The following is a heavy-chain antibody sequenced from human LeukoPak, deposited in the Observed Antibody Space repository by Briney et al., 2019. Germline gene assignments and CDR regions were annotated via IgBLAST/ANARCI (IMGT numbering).Heavy chain of an antibody. CDR1: GFTFSSYA. Sequence: GGSLRLSCAASGFTFSSYAMSWVRQAPGKGLEWVSAISGSGGSTCYADSVKGRFTISRDNSKNTLYLQMNSLRAEDTAVYYCAKSSGSHQASDYWGQGTLVTVSS. CDR3: AKSSGSHQASDY. J-gene: IGHJ4*02. V-gene: IGHV3-23*01. CDR2: ISGSGGST. D-gene: IGHD6-6*01.